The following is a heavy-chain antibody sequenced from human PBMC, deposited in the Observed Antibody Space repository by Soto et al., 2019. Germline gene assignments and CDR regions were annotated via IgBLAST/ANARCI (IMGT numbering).Heavy chain of an antibody. CDR3: ARQIYDSDSGPNFKYYFDS. CDR1: GYSFAGYW. CDR2: IDPSDSQT. V-gene: IGHV5-10-1*01. Sequence: GESVTISCKVSGYSFAGYWITWVLQMPGKGLEWMGRIDPSDSQTYYSPSFRGHVTISAAKSITTVFLQWSSLRASDTAMYYCARQIYDSDSGPNFKYYFDSWGQGTMVTVSS. D-gene: IGHD3-22*01. J-gene: IGHJ4*02.